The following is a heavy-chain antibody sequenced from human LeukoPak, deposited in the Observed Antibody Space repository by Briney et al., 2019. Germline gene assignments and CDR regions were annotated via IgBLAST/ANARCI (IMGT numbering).Heavy chain of an antibody. J-gene: IGHJ4*02. CDR2: IYYSGST. D-gene: IGHD1-26*01. CDR3: ARADKWELLRY. Sequence: SETLSLTCTGSGGSISSSSYYWGWIRQPPGKGLEWIGSIYYSGSTYYNPSLKSRVTISVDTSKNQFSLKLSSVTAADTAVYYCARADKWELLRYWGQGTLVTVSS. CDR1: GGSISSSSYY. V-gene: IGHV4-39*01.